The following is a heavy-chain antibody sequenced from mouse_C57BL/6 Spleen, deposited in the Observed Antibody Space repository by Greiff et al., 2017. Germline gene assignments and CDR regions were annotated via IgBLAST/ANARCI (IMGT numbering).Heavy chain of an antibody. Sequence: VQLQQSGTVLARPGASVKMSCKTSGYTFTSYWMHWVKQRPGQGLEWIGAIYPGNSDTSYNQKFKGKAKLIAVTSASTAYMELSSLTNEDSAVYYCTRRYDYDRDYYAMDYWGQGTSVTVSS. D-gene: IGHD2-4*01. CDR2: IYPGNSDT. V-gene: IGHV1-5*01. J-gene: IGHJ4*01. CDR1: GYTFTSYW. CDR3: TRRYDYDRDYYAMDY.